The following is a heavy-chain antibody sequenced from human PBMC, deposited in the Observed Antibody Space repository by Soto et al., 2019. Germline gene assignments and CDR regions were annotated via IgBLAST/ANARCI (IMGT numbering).Heavy chain of an antibody. J-gene: IGHJ4*02. D-gene: IGHD3-3*01. CDR3: ARVYGGDYDFWSGYGSGYYFDY. Sequence: SETLSLTCTVSGGSISSYYWSWIRQPPGKGLEWIGYIYYSGSTNYNPSLKSRVTISVDTSKNQFSLKLSSVTAADTAVYYCARVYGGDYDFWSGYGSGYYFDYWGQGTLVTVS. CDR2: IYYSGST. V-gene: IGHV4-59*01. CDR1: GGSISSYY.